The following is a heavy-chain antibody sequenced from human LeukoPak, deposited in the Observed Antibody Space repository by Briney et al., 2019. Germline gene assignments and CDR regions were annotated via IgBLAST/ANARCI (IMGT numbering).Heavy chain of an antibody. D-gene: IGHD1-26*01. CDR2: IWYDGSNK. CDR1: GFTFSSYG. V-gene: IGHV3-33*06. J-gene: IGHJ6*03. Sequence: GRSLRLSCAASGFTFSSYGMHWVRQAPGKGLEWVAVIWYDGSNKYYADSVKGRFTISRDNSKNTLYLQMNSLRAEDTAVYYCAKEEAGATLHYYYYYMDVWGKGTTVTVSS. CDR3: AKEEAGATLHYYYYYMDV.